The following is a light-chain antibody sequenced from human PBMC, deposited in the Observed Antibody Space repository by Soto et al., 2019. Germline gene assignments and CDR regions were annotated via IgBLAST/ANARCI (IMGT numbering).Light chain of an antibody. Sequence: QSALTQPASVSGSPGQSITISCTGTSSDVGGYNYVSWYQQHPGKAPKLMIYDVSNRPSGVSNRFSGSKSGNTASLTIFGLQAEDEADYYCTSYTRTSSTTYVFGTGTKVTVL. CDR3: TSYTRTSSTTYV. CDR1: SSDVGGYNY. J-gene: IGLJ1*01. CDR2: DVS. V-gene: IGLV2-14*01.